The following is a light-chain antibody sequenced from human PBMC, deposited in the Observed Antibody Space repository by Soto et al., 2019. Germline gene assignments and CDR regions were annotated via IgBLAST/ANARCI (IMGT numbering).Light chain of an antibody. J-gene: IGKJ1*01. V-gene: IGKV3-20*01. CDR2: GAS. CDR1: QSVSSSY. CDR3: QQYGSSPSWT. Sequence: EIVLTQSPGTLSLSPGERATLCCSASQSVSSSYLAWYQHKPGQAPRLLIYGASSRATGIPDRFSGSGSGTDFTLTISRLEPEYFAVYDCQQYGSSPSWTFGQGTKVDIK.